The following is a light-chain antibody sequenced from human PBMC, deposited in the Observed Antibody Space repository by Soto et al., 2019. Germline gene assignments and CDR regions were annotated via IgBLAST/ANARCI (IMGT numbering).Light chain of an antibody. Sequence: DIQMTQSPSSLSASVGDRVTITCRASQSIASHLNWYQLKPGEAPKVLIFAASSLQSGVPSRFSGSGFGTDFTLTITSLQPEDSATYSCQQYHSSPLTFGGGTKVDIK. CDR2: AAS. CDR3: QQYHSSPLT. CDR1: QSIASH. J-gene: IGKJ4*01. V-gene: IGKV1-39*01.